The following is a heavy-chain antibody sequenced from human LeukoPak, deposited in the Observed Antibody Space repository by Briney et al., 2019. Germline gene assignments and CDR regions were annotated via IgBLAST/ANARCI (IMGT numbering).Heavy chain of an antibody. Sequence: PSETLSLTCAVYGGSFSGYYWSWIRQPPGKGLEWIGEINHSGSTNYNPSLKSRVTISVETSKNQFSLKLSSVTAADTAVYYCARVFSGYYYVIQMPGAFDIWGQGTMVTVSS. CDR2: INHSGST. D-gene: IGHD3-22*01. V-gene: IGHV4-34*01. CDR3: ARVFSGYYYVIQMPGAFDI. CDR1: GGSFSGYY. J-gene: IGHJ3*02.